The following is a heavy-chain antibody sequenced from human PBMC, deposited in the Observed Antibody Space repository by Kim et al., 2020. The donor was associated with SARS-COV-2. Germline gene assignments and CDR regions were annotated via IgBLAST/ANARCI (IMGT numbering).Heavy chain of an antibody. V-gene: IGHV3-33*05. J-gene: IGHJ4*02. Sequence: GGSLRLSCAASGPTFSTYGMHWVRQAPDKGLEWVAVISYVVSKKYYADSVTGRFTTSRDNSKNTLYLQMNCLRAEDTAVYYCASLSLSGPNDTTDYWGQG. CDR2: ISYVVSKK. D-gene: IGHD6-19*01. CDR3: ASLSLSGPNDTTDY. CDR1: GPTFSTYG.